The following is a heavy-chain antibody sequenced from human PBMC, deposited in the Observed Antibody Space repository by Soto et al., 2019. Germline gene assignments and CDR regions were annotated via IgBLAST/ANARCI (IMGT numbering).Heavy chain of an antibody. J-gene: IGHJ4*02. CDR2: ISYDGSNK. Sequence: QVQLVESGGGVVQPGRSLRLSCAASGFTFSSYAMHWVRQAPGKGLEWVAVISYDGSNKYYADSVKGRFTISRDKSKNKLYLQMNSLRAEDTAVYYCARGVVVIAIRLFDYWGQGTLVTVSS. V-gene: IGHV3-30-3*01. D-gene: IGHD2-21*01. CDR1: GFTFSSYA. CDR3: ARGVVVIAIRLFDY.